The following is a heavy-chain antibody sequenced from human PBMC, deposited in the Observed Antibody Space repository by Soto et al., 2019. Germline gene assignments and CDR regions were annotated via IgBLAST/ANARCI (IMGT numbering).Heavy chain of an antibody. Sequence: GGSLRLSCAASGFTFSDYYMSWIRQAPGKGLEWVSYISSSGSTIYYADSVKGRFTISRDNAKNSLYLQMNSLRAEDTAVYYCARPAVTTKGRYFDWLLSTYFDYWGQGTLVTVSS. CDR2: ISSSGSTI. CDR1: GFTFSDYY. V-gene: IGHV3-11*01. D-gene: IGHD3-9*01. J-gene: IGHJ4*02. CDR3: ARPAVTTKGRYFDWLLSTYFDY.